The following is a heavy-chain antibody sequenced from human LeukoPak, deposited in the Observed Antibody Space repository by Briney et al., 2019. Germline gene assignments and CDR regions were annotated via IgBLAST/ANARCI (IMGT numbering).Heavy chain of an antibody. CDR1: GFTFSSYS. V-gene: IGHV3-48*01. D-gene: IGHD3-10*01. CDR3: ARPYYYGSGSYSVPAD. J-gene: IGHJ4*02. CDR2: ISSSSSTI. Sequence: SGGSLRLSCAASGFTFSSYSMNWVRQAPGKGLEWVSYISSSSSTIYYADSVKGRFTISRDNAKNSLYLQMNSLRAEDTAVYYCARPYYYGSGSYSVPADWGQGTLVTVSS.